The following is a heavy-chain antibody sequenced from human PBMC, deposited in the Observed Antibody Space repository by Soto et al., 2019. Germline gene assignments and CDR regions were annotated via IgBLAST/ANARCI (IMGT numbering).Heavy chain of an antibody. D-gene: IGHD3-9*01. CDR3: ARGLSDILTDAYNWFDP. J-gene: IGHJ5*02. CDR1: GGSFSGYY. Sequence: SETLSLTCAVYGGSFSGYYWSWIRQPPGKGLEWIGEINHSGSTNYNPSLKSRVTISVDTSKNQFSLKLSSVTAADTTVYYCARGLSDILTDAYNWFDPWGQGTLVTVSS. CDR2: INHSGST. V-gene: IGHV4-34*01.